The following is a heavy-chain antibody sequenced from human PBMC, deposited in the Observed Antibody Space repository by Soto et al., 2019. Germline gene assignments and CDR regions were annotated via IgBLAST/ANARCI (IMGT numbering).Heavy chain of an antibody. CDR2: VYYTGTT. Sequence: SETLSLTCSVSGGSMSPYYWSWIRQTPGKGLEWLGHVYYTGTTQYNPSLKSRATILVDTSKNQFSLRLTSVIAADTALYYCARGAGTLVRGYTYAVFHPWGPGTLVTVSS. V-gene: IGHV4-59*01. CDR1: GGSMSPYY. CDR3: ARGAGTLVRGYTYAVFHP. D-gene: IGHD5-18*01. J-gene: IGHJ5*02.